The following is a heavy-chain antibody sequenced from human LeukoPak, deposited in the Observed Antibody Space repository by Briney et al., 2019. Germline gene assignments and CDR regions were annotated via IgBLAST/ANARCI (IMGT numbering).Heavy chain of an antibody. CDR1: GYTFTGYY. CDR3: AREYSSSSGRLFDY. D-gene: IGHD6-6*01. V-gene: IGHV1-2*02. J-gene: IGHJ4*02. Sequence: ASVKVSCKASGYTFTGYYMHWVRQAPGQGLEWMGWINPNSGATNYAQNFQGRVTMTRDTSITTAYMELSRLRSDDTAVYYCAREYSSSSGRLFDYWGPGTLVTVSS. CDR2: INPNSGAT.